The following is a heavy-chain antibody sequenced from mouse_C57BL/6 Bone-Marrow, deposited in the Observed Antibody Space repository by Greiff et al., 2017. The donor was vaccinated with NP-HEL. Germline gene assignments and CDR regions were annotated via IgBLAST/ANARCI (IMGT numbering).Heavy chain of an antibody. Sequence: VQLQQPGAELVKPGASVKLSCKASGYTFTSYWMHWVKQRPGQGLEWIGMIHPNSGSTNYNEKFKSKATLTVDKSSSTAYMQLSSLTSEDSAVYYCAPLTTVVAKGNYWGQGTTLTVSS. V-gene: IGHV1-64*01. CDR1: GYTFTSYW. CDR2: IHPNSGST. CDR3: APLTTVVAKGNY. J-gene: IGHJ2*01. D-gene: IGHD1-1*01.